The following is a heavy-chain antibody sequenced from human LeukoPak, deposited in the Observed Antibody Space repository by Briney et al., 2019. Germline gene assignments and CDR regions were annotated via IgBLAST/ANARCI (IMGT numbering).Heavy chain of an antibody. J-gene: IGHJ6*03. CDR1: GFTFSSYE. Sequence: GGSLRLSCAASGFTFSSYEMNWVRQAPGKGLEWVSCISSSGSTIYYADSVKGRFTISRDNAKNSLYLQMNSLRAEDTAVYYCARVRDYDFWSGPYYMDVWGKGTTVTVSS. V-gene: IGHV3-48*03. D-gene: IGHD3-3*01. CDR3: ARVRDYDFWSGPYYMDV. CDR2: ISSSGSTI.